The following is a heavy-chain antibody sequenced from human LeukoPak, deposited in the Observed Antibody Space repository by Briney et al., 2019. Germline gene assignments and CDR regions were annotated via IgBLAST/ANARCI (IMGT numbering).Heavy chain of an antibody. CDR2: IIPIFGTA. CDR3: ARDRMVRGYYYYMDV. Sequence: GASVRVSCKASGYTFNGNYIHWMRQAPGQGLEWMGRIIPIFGTANYAQKFQGRVTITTDESTSTAYMELSSLRSEDTAVYYCARDRMVRGYYYYMDVWGKGTTVTVSS. D-gene: IGHD3-10*01. V-gene: IGHV1-69*05. CDR1: GYTFNGNY. J-gene: IGHJ6*03.